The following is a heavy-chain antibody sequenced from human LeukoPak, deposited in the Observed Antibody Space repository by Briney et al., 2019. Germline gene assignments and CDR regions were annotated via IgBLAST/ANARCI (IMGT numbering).Heavy chain of an antibody. CDR2: ISAYNGNT. J-gene: IGHJ4*02. D-gene: IGHD3-10*01. CDR3: ARDKLHGYYYGSGSPLYDY. CDR1: GYTFTSYG. Sequence: GASVKVSCKASGYTFTSYGISWVRQAPGQGLEWMGWISAYNGNTNYAQKLQGRVTMTTDTSTSTAYMELRSLRSDDTAVYYCARDKLHGYYYGSGSPLYDYWGQGTLVTVSS. V-gene: IGHV1-18*01.